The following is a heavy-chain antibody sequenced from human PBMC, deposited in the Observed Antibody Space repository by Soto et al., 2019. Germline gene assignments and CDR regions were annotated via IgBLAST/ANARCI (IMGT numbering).Heavy chain of an antibody. V-gene: IGHV1-69*01. J-gene: IGHJ4*02. Sequence: QAQLVQSGAEVKKPGSSVKVSCKASGGLFSSYAISWVRQAPGQGLEWMGGIIPVLSTAYYAQKFQGRVTITADESTNTAYMELSSLRSEDTAMYYCARGGSGYVWFNEFWGQGSLVTVSS. CDR3: ARGGSGYVWFNEF. D-gene: IGHD3-22*01. CDR2: IIPVLSTA. CDR1: GGLFSSYA.